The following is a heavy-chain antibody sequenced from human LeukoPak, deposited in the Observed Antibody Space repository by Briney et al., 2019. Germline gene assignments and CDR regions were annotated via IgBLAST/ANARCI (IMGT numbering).Heavy chain of an antibody. Sequence: PSETLSLTCTVSGYSISSAYYWGWIRQPPGKGLEWIGSIYHSGSTYYNPSLKSRVTISLGTSKNQFSLRLNSVTAADTAVYYCARSSGSGSLDGLDVWGQGTTVTVSS. CDR3: ARSSGSGSLDGLDV. CDR1: GYSISSAYY. D-gene: IGHD3-10*01. CDR2: IYHSGST. J-gene: IGHJ6*02. V-gene: IGHV4-38-2*02.